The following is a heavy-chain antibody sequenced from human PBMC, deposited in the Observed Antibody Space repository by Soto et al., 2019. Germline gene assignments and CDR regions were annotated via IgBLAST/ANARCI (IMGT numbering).Heavy chain of an antibody. CDR3: ARVGIVVVPAARGRFDP. CDR1: GGSISSGGYY. D-gene: IGHD2-2*01. J-gene: IGHJ5*02. Sequence: QVQLQESGPGLVKPSQTLSLTCTVSGGSISSGGYYGSWIRQHPGKGLEWIGYIYYSGSTYYNPSLKSRVTISVDTSKNQFSRKLSSVTAADTAVYYCARVGIVVVPAARGRFDPWGQGTLVTVSS. V-gene: IGHV4-31*03. CDR2: IYYSGST.